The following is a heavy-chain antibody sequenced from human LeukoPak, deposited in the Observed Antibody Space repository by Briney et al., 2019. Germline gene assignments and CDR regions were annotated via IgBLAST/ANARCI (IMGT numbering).Heavy chain of an antibody. CDR3: ARRSSSWYEEFDY. Sequence: ASAKVSCKASGGTFSSYAISWVRQAPGQGLEWMGIINPSGGSTSYAQKFQGRVTMTRDTSTSTVYMELSSLRSEDTAVYYCARRSSSWYEEFDYWGQGTLVTVSS. CDR2: INPSGGST. V-gene: IGHV1-46*01. D-gene: IGHD6-13*01. J-gene: IGHJ4*02. CDR1: GGTFSSYA.